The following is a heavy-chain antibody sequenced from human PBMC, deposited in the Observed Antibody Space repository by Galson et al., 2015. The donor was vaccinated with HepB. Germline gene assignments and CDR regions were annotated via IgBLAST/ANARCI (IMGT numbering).Heavy chain of an antibody. CDR2: INEDGSDK. D-gene: IGHD6-19*01. CDR1: GFPFNTYW. J-gene: IGHJ4*02. CDR3: ATRGQAMAD. V-gene: IGHV3-7*01. Sequence: SLRLSCAASGFPFNTYWMTWVRQAPGKGLEWVANINEDGSDKNYVDSVKGRFIISRDSAKRALYLQMNSLRADDTAVYYCATRGQAMADWGQGTLVTVSS.